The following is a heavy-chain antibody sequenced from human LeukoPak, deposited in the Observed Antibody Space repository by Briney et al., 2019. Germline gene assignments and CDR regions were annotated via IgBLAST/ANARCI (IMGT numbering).Heavy chain of an antibody. D-gene: IGHD6-19*01. J-gene: IGHJ4*02. V-gene: IGHV3-74*01. Sequence: PGGSLRLSCAASGFTFSSYWMHWVRQAPGKGLVWVSRVNSDESSTSYADSVKGRFTISRDNAKNTLYLQMNSLRAEDTAVYYCARDRFNVGSGWSYFDYWGQGTLVTVSS. CDR2: VNSDESST. CDR3: ARDRFNVGSGWSYFDY. CDR1: GFTFSSYW.